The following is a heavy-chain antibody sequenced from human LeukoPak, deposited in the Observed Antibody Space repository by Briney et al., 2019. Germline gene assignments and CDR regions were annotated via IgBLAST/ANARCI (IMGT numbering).Heavy chain of an antibody. D-gene: IGHD2-21*02. J-gene: IGHJ4*02. V-gene: IGHV5-51*01. CDR1: GYSFTSYW. CDR2: IYPGDSDT. CDR3: ARAPPYCGGDCFPVGVDY. Sequence: GESLKISCKGSGYSFTSYWIGWVRQMPGKGLEWMGIIYPGDSDTRYSPSFQGQVTISADKSISTAYLQWSSLKASDTAMYYCARAPPYCGGDCFPVGVDYWGQGTLVTVSS.